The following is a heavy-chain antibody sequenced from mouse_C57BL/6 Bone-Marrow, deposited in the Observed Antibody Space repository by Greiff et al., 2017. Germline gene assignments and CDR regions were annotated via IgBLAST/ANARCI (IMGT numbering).Heavy chain of an antibody. CDR3: APHYYGSTYFDY. J-gene: IGHJ2*01. V-gene: IGHV1-82*01. CDR2: IYPGDGDP. CDR1: GYAFSSSW. D-gene: IGHD1-1*01. Sequence: VQLQQSGPELVKPGASVKISCKASGYAFSSSWMNWVKQRPGKGLEWIGRIYPGDGDPNYNGKFKGKATLTADKSSSTAYMQLSSLTSEDSAVYFCAPHYYGSTYFDYWGQGTTLTVSS.